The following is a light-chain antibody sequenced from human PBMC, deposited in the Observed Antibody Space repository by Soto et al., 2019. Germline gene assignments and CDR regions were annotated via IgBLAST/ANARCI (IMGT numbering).Light chain of an antibody. CDR2: DAS. V-gene: IGKV1-33*01. J-gene: IGKJ5*01. CDR3: QQYDNLPPVFT. CDR1: QDISNY. Sequence: IQMTQSPSTLSASLGDRVTIACRAIQDISNYLAWFQQKPGKAPKLLIYDASNLETGVPSRFSGSGSGTDFTFTISSLQPEDIATYYCQQYDNLPPVFTFGQGTRLEIK.